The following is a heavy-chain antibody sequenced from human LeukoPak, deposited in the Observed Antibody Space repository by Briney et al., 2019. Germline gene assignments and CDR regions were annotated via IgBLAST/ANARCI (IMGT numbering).Heavy chain of an antibody. Sequence: GGSLRLSCAASGFTFSNYAMHWVRQAPGKGLEWVAVISYDGSHDYFAESVNGRFTISRDNSKDALYLQMNSLRPEDTAVYYCAKNRLQWLLRTESDYWGQGTVVTVSS. CDR1: GFTFSNYA. V-gene: IGHV3-30*18. J-gene: IGHJ4*02. CDR2: ISYDGSHD. CDR3: AKNRLQWLLRTESDY. D-gene: IGHD6-19*01.